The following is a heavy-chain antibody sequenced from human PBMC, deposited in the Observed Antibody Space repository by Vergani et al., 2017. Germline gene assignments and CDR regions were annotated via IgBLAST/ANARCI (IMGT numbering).Heavy chain of an antibody. V-gene: IGHV3-23*01. D-gene: IGHD2-21*01. CDR1: GFTFSSYA. J-gene: IGHJ5*02. Sequence: EVQLLESGGGLVQPGGSLRLSCAASGFTFSSYAMSWVRQAPGKGLEWVSAISGSVGSTYYADSVKGRFTISRDNSKNTLYLQMNSLRAEDTAVYYCATLLVIATYNWFDPWGQGTLVTVSS. CDR2: ISGSVGST. CDR3: ATLLVIATYNWFDP.